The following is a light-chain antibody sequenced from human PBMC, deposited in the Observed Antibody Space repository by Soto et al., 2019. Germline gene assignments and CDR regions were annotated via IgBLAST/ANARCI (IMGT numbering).Light chain of an antibody. J-gene: IGLJ3*02. CDR1: SSNIGAGYD. CDR3: QSYDNSLGGWV. V-gene: IGLV1-40*01. Sequence: QSVLTQPPSVSGAPGQRVTISCTGTSSNIGAGYDVHWYQQLPGTAPKLLIYGNNNRPSGVPDRFSGSKSGTSASLAITGLQGEDGGDYFCQSYDNSLGGWVFRGGTKLTVL. CDR2: GNN.